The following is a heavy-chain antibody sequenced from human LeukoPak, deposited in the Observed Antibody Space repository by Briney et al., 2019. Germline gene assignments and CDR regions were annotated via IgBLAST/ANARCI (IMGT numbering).Heavy chain of an antibody. CDR2: IYYSGST. V-gene: IGHV4-61*08. J-gene: IGHJ3*02. CDR3: ASYYGDYREDAFDI. Sequence: SQTLSLTCTVSGGSISSGGYYWSWIRQPPGKGLEWIGYIYYSGSTNYNPSLKSRVTISVDTSKNQFSLKLSSVTAADTAVYYCASYYGDYREDAFDIWGQGTMVTVSS. CDR1: GGSISSGGYY. D-gene: IGHD4-17*01.